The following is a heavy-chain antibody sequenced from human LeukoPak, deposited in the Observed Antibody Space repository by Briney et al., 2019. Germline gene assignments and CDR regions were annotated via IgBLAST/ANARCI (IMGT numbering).Heavy chain of an antibody. CDR1: GFTFSNYN. D-gene: IGHD5-24*01. J-gene: IGHJ4*02. CDR3: ARVVGDFDY. CDR2: IKQDGSEK. V-gene: IGHV3-7*01. Sequence: SGGSLRLSCAASGFTFSNYNMNWVRQAPGKGLEWVANIKQDGSEKYYVDSVKGRFTISRDNAKSSLYLQMNSLRAEDTAVYYCARVVGDFDYWGQGTLVTVSS.